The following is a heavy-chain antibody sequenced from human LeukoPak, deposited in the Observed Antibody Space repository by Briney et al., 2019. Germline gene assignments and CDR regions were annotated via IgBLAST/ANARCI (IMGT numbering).Heavy chain of an antibody. CDR1: GFTFSSYW. V-gene: IGHV3-7*01. J-gene: IGHJ4*02. D-gene: IGHD1-26*01. Sequence: GGSLRLSCAASGFTFSSYWMSWVRQAPGKGLEWVANIKQDGSEKYYVDSVKGRFTISRDNAKNSLYLQMNSLRAEDTAVYYCAGGGVWGATNGGYFDYWGQGTLVTVSS. CDR2: IKQDGSEK. CDR3: AGGGVWGATNGGYFDY.